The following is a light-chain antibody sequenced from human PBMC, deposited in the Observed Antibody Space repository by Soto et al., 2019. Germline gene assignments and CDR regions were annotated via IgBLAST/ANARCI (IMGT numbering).Light chain of an antibody. V-gene: IGKV1-5*03. CDR2: KAS. CDR1: QSIGSY. Sequence: DIQMTQSPSSLSASVGDGVTITCRASQSIGSYLNWYQQKPGKAPNLLIYKASSLESGVPSRFSGTGYGTEFTLTISSLQPDDFANYYCQEYNTYSRTFGHGTKA. J-gene: IGKJ1*01. CDR3: QEYNTYSRT.